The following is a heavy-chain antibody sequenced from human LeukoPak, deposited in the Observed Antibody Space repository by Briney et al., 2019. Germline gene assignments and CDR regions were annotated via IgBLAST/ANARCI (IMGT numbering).Heavy chain of an antibody. CDR2: IIPIFGTA. D-gene: IGHD3-3*01. Sequence: SVKVSCKASGGTFSSYAISWVRQAPGQGLEWIGGIIPIFGTANYAQKFQGRVTITADDSTSTAYVELSSLRSEDTAVYYCARGGGEWLLRGYYYMDVWGKGTTVTVSS. V-gene: IGHV1-69*13. CDR3: ARGGGEWLLRGYYYMDV. J-gene: IGHJ6*03. CDR1: GGTFSSYA.